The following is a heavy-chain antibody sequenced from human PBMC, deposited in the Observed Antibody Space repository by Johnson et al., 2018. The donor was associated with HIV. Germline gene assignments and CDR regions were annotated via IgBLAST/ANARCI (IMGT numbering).Heavy chain of an antibody. CDR1: GFTFSSYD. Sequence: MQLVESGGGLVQPGGSLRLSCAASGFTFSSYDIHWVRQATGKGLESVSPIGPAADTYYPGSVKGRFTVSRENAKNSLYLQMNSLRAGDTAVYYCARGPWAFDIWGQGTMVTVSS. V-gene: IGHV3-13*01. CDR3: ARGPWAFDI. J-gene: IGHJ3*02. CDR2: IGPAADT.